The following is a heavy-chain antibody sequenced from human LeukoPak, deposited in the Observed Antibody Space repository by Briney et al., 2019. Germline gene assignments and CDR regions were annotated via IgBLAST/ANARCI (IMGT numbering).Heavy chain of an antibody. CDR1: GGSISSYY. CDR3: ARGYYDSSGFSAPFDY. V-gene: IGHV4-59*01. CDR2: IYYSGST. D-gene: IGHD3-22*01. Sequence: SETLSLTCTVSGGSISSYYWSWIRQPPGKELEWIGYIYYSGSTNNNPSLRSRVTMSVDTSKNQFSLKLTSVTAADTAVYYCARGYYDSSGFSAPFDYWGQGTPVTVSS. J-gene: IGHJ4*02.